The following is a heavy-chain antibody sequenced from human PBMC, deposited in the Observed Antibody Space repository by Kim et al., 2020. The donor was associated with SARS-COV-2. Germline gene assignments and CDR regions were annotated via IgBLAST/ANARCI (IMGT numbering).Heavy chain of an antibody. V-gene: IGHV3-23*01. D-gene: IGHD3-16*01. CDR2: ISGGGVNK. CDR3: AKVGVMDDYNYYYYYGM. Sequence: GGSLRLSCAASGFTFSSYAMSWVRQAPGKGLEWVSVISGGGVNKFYADSVRGRFTISRDNPKNTLYLQMNSLRDEDTALYYCAKVGVMDDYNYYYYYGM. CDR1: GFTFSSYA. J-gene: IGHJ6*01.